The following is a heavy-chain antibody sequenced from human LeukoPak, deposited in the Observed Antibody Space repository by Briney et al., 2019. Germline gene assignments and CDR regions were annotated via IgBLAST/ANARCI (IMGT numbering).Heavy chain of an antibody. J-gene: IGHJ6*04. Sequence: PSETLSLTCTLSGGSFSSYYWSWIRQPPGKGLEWIGYIYYSGSTNYNPSLKSRVTISVDTSKNQFSLKLSSVTATDAAVYYCARAGYSGSDFSVWGKGSTVTVSS. CDR3: ARAGYSGSDFSV. CDR2: IYYSGST. V-gene: IGHV4-59*01. D-gene: IGHD5-12*01. CDR1: GGSFSSYY.